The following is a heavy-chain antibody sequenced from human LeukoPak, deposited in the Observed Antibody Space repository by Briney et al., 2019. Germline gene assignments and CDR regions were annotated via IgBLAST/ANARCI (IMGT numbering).Heavy chain of an antibody. V-gene: IGHV4-34*01. Sequence: SETLSLTCAVYGGSFSGYYWSWIRQPPGKGLEWIGEINHSGYTNYNPSLKSRVTISVDTSKNQFSLRLSSVTAADTAVYYCARPRLRRTSDAFDIWGQGTMVTVSS. J-gene: IGHJ3*02. CDR1: GGSFSGYY. CDR3: ARPRLRRTSDAFDI. CDR2: INHSGYT. D-gene: IGHD4-17*01.